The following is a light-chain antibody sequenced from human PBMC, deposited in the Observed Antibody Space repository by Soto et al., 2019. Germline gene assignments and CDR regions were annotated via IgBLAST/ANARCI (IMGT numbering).Light chain of an antibody. CDR2: GAS. V-gene: IGKV3-15*01. CDR1: QSVSDK. CDR3: QQYKSWPYT. J-gene: IGKJ2*01. Sequence: EIVMTQSPATLSVSPGERATLSCRASQSVSDKVAWYQQKPGQAPRLLIFGASTRATGIPARFSGSGSGTEFTLTISSLQSEDFAVYYCQQYKSWPYTFGQGTKLEIK.